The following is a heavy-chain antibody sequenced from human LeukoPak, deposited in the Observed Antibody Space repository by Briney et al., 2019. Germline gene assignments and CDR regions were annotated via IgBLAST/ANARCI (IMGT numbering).Heavy chain of an antibody. CDR1: GYSFTGYF. CDR2: INPNSGGT. V-gene: IGHV1-2*02. Sequence: ASVKVSCKASGYSFTGYFMRWVRQAPGQGLEWMGWINPNSGGTNYAQKFQGRVTMTRDTSISTAYMELSRLRSDDTAVYYCAREEDLVVVPYYWGQGTPVTVSS. CDR3: AREEDLVVVPYY. J-gene: IGHJ4*02. D-gene: IGHD2-2*01.